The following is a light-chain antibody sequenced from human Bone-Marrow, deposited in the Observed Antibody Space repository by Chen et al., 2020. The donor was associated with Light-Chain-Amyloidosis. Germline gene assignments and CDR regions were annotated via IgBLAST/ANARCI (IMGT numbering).Light chain of an antibody. CDR2: INN. Sequence: QSVLTQPPSASGTPGQRVTISCSGSSSNIGSNPVNWYQQLPETAPKLLVYINNQRPSGVPALFSVSKSGTSASLAISGLQSEDEADYYCATWDDSLNQGVFGGGTKLTVL. CDR1: SSNIGSNP. CDR3: ATWDDSLNQGV. V-gene: IGLV1-44*01. J-gene: IGLJ3*02.